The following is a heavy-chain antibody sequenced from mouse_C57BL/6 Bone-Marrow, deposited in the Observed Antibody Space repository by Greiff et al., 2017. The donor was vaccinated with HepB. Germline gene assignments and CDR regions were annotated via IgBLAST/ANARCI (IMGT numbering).Heavy chain of an antibody. CDR2: IYPGGGYT. CDR3: ARRGIIRAFDY. CDR1: GYTFTNYW. Sequence: QVQLKESGAELVRPGTSVKMSCKASGYTFTNYWIGWAKQRPGHGLEWIGDIYPGGGYTNYNEKFKGKATLTADKSSSTAYMQFSSLTSEDSAIYYCARRGIIRAFDYWGQGTTLTVSS. J-gene: IGHJ2*01. V-gene: IGHV1-63*01. D-gene: IGHD3-3*01.